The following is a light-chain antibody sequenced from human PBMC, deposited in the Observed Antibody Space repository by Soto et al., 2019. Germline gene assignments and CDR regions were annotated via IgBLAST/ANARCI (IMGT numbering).Light chain of an antibody. J-gene: IGKJ3*01. CDR3: QKYNSAPFT. CDR2: TAS. Sequence: DIQMTQSPSSLSASVGDGITITCRTSRDISDFLVWYQQKPGKVPKLLIYTASTLQSGVPSRFSGSGSGTDFTLTISILQPEDVATYYCQKYNSAPFTFGPGTKVDIK. CDR1: RDISDF. V-gene: IGKV1-27*01.